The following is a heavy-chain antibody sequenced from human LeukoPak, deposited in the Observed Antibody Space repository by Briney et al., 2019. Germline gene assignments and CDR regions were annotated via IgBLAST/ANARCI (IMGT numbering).Heavy chain of an antibody. V-gene: IGHV4-59*01. J-gene: IGHJ4*02. CDR1: GGSISSYY. CDR3: ASSLYYDFWSGSLDY. CDR2: IYYSGST. Sequence: PSETLSLTCTVSGGSISSYYWSWIRQPPGKGLEWIGYIYYSGSTNYNPSLKSRVTISVDTSKNQFSLKLSSVTAADTAVYYCASSLYYDFWSGSLDYRGQGTLVTVSS. D-gene: IGHD3-3*01.